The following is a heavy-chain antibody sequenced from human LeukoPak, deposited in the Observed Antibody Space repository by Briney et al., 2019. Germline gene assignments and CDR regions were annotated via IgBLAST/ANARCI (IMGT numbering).Heavy chain of an antibody. CDR1: GFTLSSYW. J-gene: IGHJ4*02. V-gene: IGHV3-74*01. D-gene: IGHD6-19*01. CDR3: AREGEQWLVLFDY. Sequence: GGSLRLSCAASGFTLSSYWMHWVRQAPGKGLVWVSRINSDGSSTSYADSVKGRFTISRDNAKNTLYLQMNSLRAEDTAVYYCAREGEQWLVLFDYWGQGTLVTVSS. CDR2: INSDGSST.